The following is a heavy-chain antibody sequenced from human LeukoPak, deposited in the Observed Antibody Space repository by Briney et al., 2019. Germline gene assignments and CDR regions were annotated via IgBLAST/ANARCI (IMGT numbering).Heavy chain of an antibody. CDR3: ARATTGGTLRISVAGPNFDY. D-gene: IGHD6-19*01. J-gene: IGHJ4*02. CDR1: GGTFSSYA. CDR2: IIPIFGTA. Sequence: GASVKVSCKASGGTFSSYAISWVRQAPGQGLEWMGGIIPIFGTANYAQKFQGRVTITADESTSTAYMELSSLGSEDTAVYYCARATTGGTLRISVAGPNFDYWGQGTLATVSS. V-gene: IGHV1-69*13.